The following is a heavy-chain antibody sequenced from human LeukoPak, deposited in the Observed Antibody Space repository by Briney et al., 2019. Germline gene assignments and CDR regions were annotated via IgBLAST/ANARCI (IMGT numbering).Heavy chain of an antibody. CDR1: GYTFSNYG. CDR2: ISAYNGKT. D-gene: IGHD6-25*01. Sequence: ASVKVSCKASGYTFSNYGFVWVRQAPGHGLEWMGYISAYNGKTQYADNLQGRVTLTTDTSTNTAYMELRSLRSDDTAVYYCARERWDRSGKNYFGYWGQGTQVTVSS. V-gene: IGHV1-18*01. CDR3: ARERWDRSGKNYFGY. J-gene: IGHJ4*02.